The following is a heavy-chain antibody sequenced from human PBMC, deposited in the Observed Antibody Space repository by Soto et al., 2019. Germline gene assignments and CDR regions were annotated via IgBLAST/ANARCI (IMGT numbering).Heavy chain of an antibody. Sequence: QVQLVQSGAEVKKPGSSVKVSCKASGGTFSSYTISWVRQAPGQGLEWMGRIIPILGIANYAQKFQGRVTITADKSTSTAYMELSSLRSEDTAVYYCATIYSVYEAEAFDIWGQGTMVTVSS. J-gene: IGHJ3*02. CDR3: ATIYSVYEAEAFDI. CDR1: GGTFSSYT. V-gene: IGHV1-69*02. CDR2: IIPILGIA. D-gene: IGHD5-12*01.